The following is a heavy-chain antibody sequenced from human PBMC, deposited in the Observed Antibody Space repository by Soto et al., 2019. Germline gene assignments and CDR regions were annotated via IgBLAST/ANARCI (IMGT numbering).Heavy chain of an antibody. CDR2: INHSGST. V-gene: IGHV4-34*01. CDR1: GGSFSGYY. Sequence: XRTLTLTCAVYGGSFSGYYWSWIRQPPGKGLEWIGEINHSGSTNYNPSLKSRVTISVDTSKNQFSLKLSSVTAADTAVYYCARQGDYGDDYWGQGTLVTVSS. J-gene: IGHJ4*02. D-gene: IGHD4-17*01. CDR3: ARQGDYGDDY.